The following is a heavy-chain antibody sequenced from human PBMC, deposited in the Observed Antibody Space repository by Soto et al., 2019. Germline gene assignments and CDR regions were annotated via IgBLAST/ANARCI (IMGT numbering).Heavy chain of an antibody. CDR3: ARSQGSSTSLEIYYYYYYGMDV. V-gene: IGHV1-69*13. Sequence: SVKVSCKASGGTFCSYAISWVRQAPGQGLEWMGGIIPIPGTANYAQKFQGRVTIAADESTSTAYMELSSLRSEDTAVYYCARSQGSSTSLEIYYYYYYGMDVWGQGTTVTVSS. CDR1: GGTFCSYA. CDR2: IIPIPGTA. J-gene: IGHJ6*02. D-gene: IGHD2-2*01.